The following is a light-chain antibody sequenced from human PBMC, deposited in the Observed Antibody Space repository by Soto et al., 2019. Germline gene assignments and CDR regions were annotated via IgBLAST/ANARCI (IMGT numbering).Light chain of an antibody. Sequence: DIQMTQSLSSLSASVGDRVTITCRASQSISSYLNWYQQKPGKAPKLLIYAASSLQSGVPSRFSGSGSGTDFTLTISSLQPEDFATYYCQQSYNTPRTFGQGTKVDIK. CDR2: AAS. CDR3: QQSYNTPRT. V-gene: IGKV1-39*01. CDR1: QSISSY. J-gene: IGKJ1*01.